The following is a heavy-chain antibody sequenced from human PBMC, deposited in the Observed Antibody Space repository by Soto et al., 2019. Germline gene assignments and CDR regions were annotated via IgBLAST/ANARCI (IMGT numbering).Heavy chain of an antibody. CDR3: ARGLGGRMDD. CDR1: GTIFSSYT. D-gene: IGHD3-16*01. V-gene: IGHV1-69*08. Sequence: QVKLVQSGAEVKKPGSSVRVSCKASGTIFSSYTISWVRQAPGQGLEWMGRIIPILGETNSAQKFQGRVTLTADKSTNTDYMELNSLRLEDTALYYCARGLGGRMDDWGQGTTVTVSS. CDR2: IIPILGET. J-gene: IGHJ6*02.